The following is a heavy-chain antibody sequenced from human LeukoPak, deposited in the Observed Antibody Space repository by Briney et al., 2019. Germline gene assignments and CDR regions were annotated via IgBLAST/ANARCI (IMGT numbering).Heavy chain of an antibody. D-gene: IGHD2-15*01. V-gene: IGHV4-38-2*02. CDR1: GYSISSYYY. CDR3: ARDRASHCSGGSCPLSY. Sequence: ASETLSLTCTVSGYSISSYYYWGWIRQPPGKGLEWIGTISHSGSTYYNPSLKSRVTISVDTSKSQFSLKLSSVTAADTAVYYCARDRASHCSGGSCPLSYWGQGTLVTVSS. J-gene: IGHJ4*02. CDR2: ISHSGST.